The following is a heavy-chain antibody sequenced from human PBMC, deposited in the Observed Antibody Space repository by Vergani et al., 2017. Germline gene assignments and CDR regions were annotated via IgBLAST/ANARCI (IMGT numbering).Heavy chain of an antibody. V-gene: IGHV3-21*03. J-gene: IGHJ4*02. D-gene: IGHD6-19*01. CDR3: TTAVAGNGEYYFDY. Sequence: EVQLVESGGGLVKPGGSLRLSCAASGFTFSSYSMNWVRQAPGKGLEWVSSISSSSSYIYYADSVKGRFTFSRYNAKNSLYLQMNSLKTEDTAVYYCTTAVAGNGEYYFDYWGQGTLVTVSS. CDR2: ISSSSSYI. CDR1: GFTFSSYS.